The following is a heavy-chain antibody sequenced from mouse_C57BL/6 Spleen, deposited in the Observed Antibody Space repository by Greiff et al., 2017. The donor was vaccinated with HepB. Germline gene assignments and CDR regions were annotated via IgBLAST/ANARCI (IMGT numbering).Heavy chain of an antibody. Sequence: VQLQQSGAELVKPGASVKLSCKASGYTFTEYTIHWVKQRSGQGLEWIGWFYPGSGSIKYNEKFKDKATLTADKSSSTVYMEISRLTSEDSAVYFWARHEGDYDGYRNYFDYWGQGTTLTVSS. D-gene: IGHD2-3*01. V-gene: IGHV1-62-2*01. CDR3: ARHEGDYDGYRNYFDY. CDR2: FYPGSGSI. CDR1: GYTFTEYT. J-gene: IGHJ2*01.